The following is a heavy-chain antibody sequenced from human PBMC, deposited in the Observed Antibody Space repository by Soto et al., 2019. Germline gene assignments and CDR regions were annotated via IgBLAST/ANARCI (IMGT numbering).Heavy chain of an antibody. V-gene: IGHV3-23*01. CDR3: AKKGGYGDFGIYFDY. Sequence: EVQLWESGGDLVHPGGSLRLSCTASGFSFSDSPMTWVRQAPGKGLEWVSTIRATSDNTYYADSVKGRLTISRDNFKNTLYLQMHDLRAEDTAVYYCAKKGGYGDFGIYFDYWGQGTLVTVSS. CDR1: GFSFSDSP. J-gene: IGHJ4*02. CDR2: IRATSDNT. D-gene: IGHD4-17*01.